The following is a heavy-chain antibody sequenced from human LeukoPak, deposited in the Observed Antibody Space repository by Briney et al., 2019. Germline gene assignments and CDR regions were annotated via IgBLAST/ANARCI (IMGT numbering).Heavy chain of an antibody. V-gene: IGHV4-34*01. D-gene: IGHD5-18*01. Sequence: SETLSLTCAVYGGSFSGYYWSWIRQPPGKGLEWIGEINHSGSTNYNPSLKSRVTISVDTSKNQFSLKLSSVTAADTAVYYCARLRGYSYGRLYYYYYYMDVWGKGTTVTISS. CDR1: GGSFSGYY. CDR2: INHSGST. CDR3: ARLRGYSYGRLYYYYYYMDV. J-gene: IGHJ6*03.